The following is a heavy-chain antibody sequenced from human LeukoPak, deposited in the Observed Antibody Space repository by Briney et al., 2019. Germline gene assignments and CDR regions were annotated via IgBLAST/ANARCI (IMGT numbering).Heavy chain of an antibody. CDR2: INHSGST. D-gene: IGHD1-26*01. J-gene: IGHJ4*02. V-gene: IGHV4-34*01. CDR1: GGSFSGYY. CDR3: ARERGRWDFDY. Sequence: SETLSLTCAVYGGSFSGYYWSWIRQPPGKGLEWIGEINHSGSTNYNPSLKSRVTISVDTSKNQFSLKLSSVTAADTAVYYCARERGRWDFDYWGQGTLVTVSP.